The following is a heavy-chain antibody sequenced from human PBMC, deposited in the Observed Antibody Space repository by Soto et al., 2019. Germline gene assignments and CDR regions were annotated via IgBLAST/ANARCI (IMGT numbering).Heavy chain of an antibody. D-gene: IGHD3-10*01. J-gene: IGHJ4*02. CDR2: IYSGGST. CDR1: GFTVSSNY. CDR3: ARGMVRGVIPYYFDS. V-gene: IGHV3-53*01. Sequence: LRLSCAASGFTVSSNYMSWVRQAPGKGLEWVSVIYSGGSTYYADSVKGRFTISRDNSKNTLYLQMNSLRAEDTAVYYCARGMVRGVIPYYFDSWGQGTLVTVSS.